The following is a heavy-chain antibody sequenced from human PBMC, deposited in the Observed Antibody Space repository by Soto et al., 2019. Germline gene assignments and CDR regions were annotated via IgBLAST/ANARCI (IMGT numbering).Heavy chain of an antibody. V-gene: IGHV3-23*01. J-gene: IGHJ4*02. CDR2: ISGSGGST. CDR1: GFTFSSYA. D-gene: IGHD6-19*01. CDR3: AKHFDNGCPDY. Sequence: EVPLLESGGGLVQPGGSLRLSCAASGFTFSSYALSWVRQAPGKGLEWVSIISGSGGSTFYTDSVKGRCTISRDNSKNTLYLQMNNLRAEDTAVYYCAKHFDNGCPDYWGQGTLVTVSS.